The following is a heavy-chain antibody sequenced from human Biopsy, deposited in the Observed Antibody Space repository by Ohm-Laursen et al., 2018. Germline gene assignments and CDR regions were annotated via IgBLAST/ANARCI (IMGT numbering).Heavy chain of an antibody. CDR2: ISTYNGDT. V-gene: IGHV1-18*01. Sequence: SSVKVSCKVSGHTFTSYGINWVRQAPGQGLEWMGWISTYNGDTNYAQRLQGRVTMTTDTSTSTVYMELRGLRSDDTAVYYCARDDYYYDLDVWGQGTTVTVSS. J-gene: IGHJ6*02. CDR3: ARDDYYYDLDV. CDR1: GHTFTSYG.